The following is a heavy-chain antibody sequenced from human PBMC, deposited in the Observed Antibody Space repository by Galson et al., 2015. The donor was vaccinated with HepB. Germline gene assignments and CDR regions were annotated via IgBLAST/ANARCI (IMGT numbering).Heavy chain of an antibody. CDR1: GFTFDDYA. D-gene: IGHD2-15*01. V-gene: IGHV3-9*01. CDR3: AKGDRISSSPNWFDP. J-gene: IGHJ5*02. Sequence: SLRLSCAASGFTFDDYAMHWVRQAPGKGLEWVSGISWNSGSIGYADSVKGRFTISRDNAKNSLYLQMNSLRAEDTALYYCAKGDRISSSPNWFDPWGQGTLVTVSS. CDR2: ISWNSGSI.